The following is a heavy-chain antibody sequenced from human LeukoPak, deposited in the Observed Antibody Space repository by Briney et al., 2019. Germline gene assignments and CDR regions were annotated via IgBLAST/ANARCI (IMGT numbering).Heavy chain of an antibody. V-gene: IGHV3-64D*06. D-gene: IGHD3-10*01. J-gene: IGHJ3*02. CDR1: GFTFSSYA. CDR2: ISSNGGST. CDR3: VEDGGRSGSGSYYTDAFDI. Sequence: GGSLRLSCSASGFTFSSYAMHWVRQAPGKGLEYVSAISSNGGSTYYADSVKGRFTISRDNSKNTLYLQMSSLRAEDTAVYYCVEDGGRSGSGSYYTDAFDIWGQGTMVTVSS.